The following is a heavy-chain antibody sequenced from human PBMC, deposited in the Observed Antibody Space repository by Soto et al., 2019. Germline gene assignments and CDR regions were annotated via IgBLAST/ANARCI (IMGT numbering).Heavy chain of an antibody. D-gene: IGHD1-26*01. CDR1: GGTFSSYA. CDR3: ARGGVGATILIFRYYYGMDV. Sequence: SVKVSCKASGGTFSSYAISWVRQAPGQGLEWMGGIIPIFGTANYAQKFQGRVTITADKSTSTAYMELSSLRSEDTAVYYCARGGVGATILIFRYYYGMDVWGQGTTVTVSS. J-gene: IGHJ6*02. V-gene: IGHV1-69*06. CDR2: IIPIFGTA.